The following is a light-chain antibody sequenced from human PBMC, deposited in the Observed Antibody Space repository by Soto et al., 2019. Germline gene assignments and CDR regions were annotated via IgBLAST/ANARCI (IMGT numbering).Light chain of an antibody. V-gene: IGKV3-15*01. Sequence: EIVLTQSPGTLSLAPGERATLSCRASQSVSSNLAWYQQKPGQAPRLLIYGASTRATGIPARFSGSGSGTEFTLTISSLQSEDFAVYYCQQYNNPLTFGGGTKVDIK. CDR2: GAS. CDR1: QSVSSN. J-gene: IGKJ4*01. CDR3: QQYNNPLT.